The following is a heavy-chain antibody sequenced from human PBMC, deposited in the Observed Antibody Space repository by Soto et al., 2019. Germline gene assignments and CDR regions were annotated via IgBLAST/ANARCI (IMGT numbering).Heavy chain of an antibody. V-gene: IGHV3-21*01. CDR1: GFTFSSYS. J-gene: IGHJ4*02. Sequence: NPGGSLRLSCAASGFTFSSYSMNWVRQAPGKGLEWVSSISSSSSYIYYADSVKGRFTISRDNAKNSLYLQMNSLRAEDTAVYYCASSYGSGSYDDYWGQGTLVTVSS. CDR3: ASSYGSGSYDDY. CDR2: ISSSSSYI. D-gene: IGHD3-10*01.